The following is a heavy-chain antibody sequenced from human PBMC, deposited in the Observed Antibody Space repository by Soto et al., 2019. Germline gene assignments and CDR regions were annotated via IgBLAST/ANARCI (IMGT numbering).Heavy chain of an antibody. Sequence: PSETLSLTCAVCGGSFSGYYWSWIRQPPGKGLEWIGEINHSGSTNYNPSLKSRVTISVDTSKNQFSLKLSSVTAADTAVYYCARAFNYPPETYYDYIWGSIPPYFDYWGQGTLVTVSS. V-gene: IGHV4-34*01. CDR1: GGSFSGYY. CDR3: ARAFNYPPETYYDYIWGSIPPYFDY. D-gene: IGHD3-16*01. CDR2: INHSGST. J-gene: IGHJ4*02.